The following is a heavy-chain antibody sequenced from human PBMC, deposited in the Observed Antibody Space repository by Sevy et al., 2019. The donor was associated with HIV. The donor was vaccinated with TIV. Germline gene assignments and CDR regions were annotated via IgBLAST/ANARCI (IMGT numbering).Heavy chain of an antibody. J-gene: IGHJ4*02. Sequence: GGSLRLSCAASGFTFSNYGMHWVRQAPGKGLEWVAFIRYDGTKKYYIDSVKGRFTISRDNSKNTLDLQMNSLRAEDTAVYYCAKARGAYCGGDCYGFDYWGQGTLVTVSS. CDR1: GFTFSNYG. D-gene: IGHD2-21*01. CDR2: IRYDGTKK. CDR3: AKARGAYCGGDCYGFDY. V-gene: IGHV3-30*02.